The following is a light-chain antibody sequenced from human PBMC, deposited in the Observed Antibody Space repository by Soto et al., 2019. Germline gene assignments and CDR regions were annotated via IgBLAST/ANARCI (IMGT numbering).Light chain of an antibody. CDR3: SSYAGSNNYV. Sequence: QSVLTQPPSASGSPGQSVTISCTGTSSDIGGYNYVSWYQQHPGKAPKLIIYDVTKRPSGVPDRFSGSKSGNTASLTVSGLQAEDEADYYCSSYAGSNNYVFGTGTQLTVL. CDR2: DVT. J-gene: IGLJ1*01. V-gene: IGLV2-8*01. CDR1: SSDIGGYNY.